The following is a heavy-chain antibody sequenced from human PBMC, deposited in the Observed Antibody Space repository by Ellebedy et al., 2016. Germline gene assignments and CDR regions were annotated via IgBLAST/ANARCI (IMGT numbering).Heavy chain of an antibody. CDR3: ARGAYTTISGPFDY. CDR1: GYTFLNYG. D-gene: IGHD2/OR15-2a*01. J-gene: IGHJ4*02. Sequence: ASVKVSXKASGYTFLNYGVNWVRQAPGKGLEWMGGSNKRIHAQQLQGRVTMTTDTSTNTAFMELRSLRSDDTAVYYCARGAYTTISGPFDYWGRGTLVTVSS. CDR2: SNKR. V-gene: IGHV1-18*01.